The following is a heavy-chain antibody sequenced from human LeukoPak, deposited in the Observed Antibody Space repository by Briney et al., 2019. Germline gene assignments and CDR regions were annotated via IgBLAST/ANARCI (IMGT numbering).Heavy chain of an antibody. Sequence: GGSLRLSCAASGFTFSSYAMHWVRQAPGKGLEWVAVISYDGSNKYYADSVKGRFTISRDNSKNTLYLQMNSLRAEDTAVYYCAKDHTVTTLDYYYYGMDVWGQGTTVTVSS. CDR1: GFTFSSYA. J-gene: IGHJ6*02. CDR2: ISYDGSNK. D-gene: IGHD4-17*01. CDR3: AKDHTVTTLDYYYYGMDV. V-gene: IGHV3-30-3*01.